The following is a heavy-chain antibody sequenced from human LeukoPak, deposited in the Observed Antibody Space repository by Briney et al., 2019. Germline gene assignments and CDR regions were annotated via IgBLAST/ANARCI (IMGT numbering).Heavy chain of an antibody. J-gene: IGHJ6*03. CDR1: GYTFTSYG. Sequence: ASVKVSCKASGYTFTSYGISWVRQAPGQGLEWMGWISAYNGNTNYAQKLQGRVSMTTDTSTSTAYMELRSLRSDDTAVYYCARVKYYYDSSGYYYYMDVWGKGTTVTVSS. D-gene: IGHD3-22*01. CDR3: ARVKYYYDSSGYYYYMDV. V-gene: IGHV1-18*01. CDR2: ISAYNGNT.